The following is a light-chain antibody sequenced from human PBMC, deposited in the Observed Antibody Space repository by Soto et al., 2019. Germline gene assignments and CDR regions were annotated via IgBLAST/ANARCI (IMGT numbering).Light chain of an antibody. Sequence: QSALTQPASVSGSPGQSITISCSGTSSDIGSYNHVAWYQQFPGKSPKLTIYEVSRRPSGVSSRFSGSKSGNTASLTTSGLQPQDEADYFCIAYTGSSTSYVFXSGTKVTVL. V-gene: IGLV2-14*01. J-gene: IGLJ1*01. CDR2: EVS. CDR3: IAYTGSSTSYV. CDR1: SSDIGSYNH.